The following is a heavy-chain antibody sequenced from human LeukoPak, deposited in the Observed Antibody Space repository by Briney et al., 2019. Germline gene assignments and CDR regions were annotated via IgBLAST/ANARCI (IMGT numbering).Heavy chain of an antibody. D-gene: IGHD3-10*01. Sequence: ASVKVSCKASGYTFTSYGISWVRQAPGQGLEWMGWISAYNGNTNYAQKLQGRVTMTTDTSTSTAYMELRSLRSDDTAVYYCARDYYGSGSYYEYYFDYWGQGTLVTVSS. CDR3: ARDYYGSGSYYEYYFDY. V-gene: IGHV1-18*01. CDR2: ISAYNGNT. J-gene: IGHJ4*02. CDR1: GYTFTSYG.